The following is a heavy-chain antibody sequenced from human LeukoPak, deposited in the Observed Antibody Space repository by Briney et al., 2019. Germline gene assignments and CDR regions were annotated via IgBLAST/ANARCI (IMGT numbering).Heavy chain of an antibody. J-gene: IGHJ6*03. CDR3: TRHGIEQGIVGVITPYYMDV. CDR2: IRSKANSYAT. Sequence: GGSLRLSCAASGFTFSGSAMHWVRQASGKGLVWVGRIRSKANSYATAYAASVKGRFTISRDDPKNTAYLQMNSLKTEDTAVYYCTRHGIEQGIVGVITPYYMDVWGKGPTVTVSS. D-gene: IGHD4-23*01. V-gene: IGHV3-73*01. CDR1: GFTFSGSA.